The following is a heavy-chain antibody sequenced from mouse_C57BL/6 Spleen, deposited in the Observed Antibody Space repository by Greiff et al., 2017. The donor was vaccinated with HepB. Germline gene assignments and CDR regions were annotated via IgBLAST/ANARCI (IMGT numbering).Heavy chain of an antibody. CDR2: IWRGGST. CDR3: AKRDYSKLDYYAMDY. J-gene: IGHJ4*01. CDR1: GFSLTSYG. Sequence: QVQLQQSGPGLVQPSPTLSITCTASGFSLTSYGVHWVRQSPGKGLEWLGVIWRGGSTDYNAAFMSRLSITKDNSQSQVFFKMISLRADDTDIYDCAKRDYSKLDYYAMDYWGQGTSVTVSS. D-gene: IGHD2-5*01. V-gene: IGHV2-5*01.